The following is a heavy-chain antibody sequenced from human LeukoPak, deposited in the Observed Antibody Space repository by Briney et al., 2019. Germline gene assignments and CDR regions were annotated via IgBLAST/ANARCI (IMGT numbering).Heavy chain of an antibody. V-gene: IGHV3-7*01. CDR2: IKQDGSEK. Sequence: GGSLRLSCAASGFTFSSYWMSCVRQPPGKGLESVANIKQDGSEKYYVASVKGRFTISRDNAKNSLYLQMNRLRAEDTAVYYCARCQSIAKYYYYYYYMDVWGKGTTVTVSS. D-gene: IGHD6-6*01. J-gene: IGHJ6*03. CDR1: GFTFSSYW. CDR3: ARCQSIAKYYYYYYYMDV.